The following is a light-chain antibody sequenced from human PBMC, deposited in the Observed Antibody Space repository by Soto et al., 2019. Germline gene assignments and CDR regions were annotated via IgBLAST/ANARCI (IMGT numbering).Light chain of an antibody. CDR3: RQSATSPLT. J-gene: IGKJ1*01. CDR2: GAS. Sequence: EIVLTQSPGTLSLSPGERATLSCRASQTVGNNYLDWYQQKPGQAPRLLIYGASSRAPVIPDRFSGSGSGKDFTFTISRLEPEEFAVYYCRQSATSPLTFGQGTKVEIK. V-gene: IGKV3-20*01. CDR1: QTVGNNY.